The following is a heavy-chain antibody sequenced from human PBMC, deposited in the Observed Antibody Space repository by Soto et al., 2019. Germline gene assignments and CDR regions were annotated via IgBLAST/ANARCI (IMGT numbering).Heavy chain of an antibody. CDR1: GYTFTSYG. CDR2: ISAYNGNT. Sequence: ASVKVSCKASGYTFTSYGISWVRQAPGQGLEWMGWISAYNGNTNYAQKLQGRVTMTTDTSTSTAYMELRSLRSDDTAMYYCATRPAANYYYYYGMDVWGQGTTVTVSS. D-gene: IGHD2-2*01. V-gene: IGHV1-18*01. J-gene: IGHJ6*02. CDR3: ATRPAANYYYYYGMDV.